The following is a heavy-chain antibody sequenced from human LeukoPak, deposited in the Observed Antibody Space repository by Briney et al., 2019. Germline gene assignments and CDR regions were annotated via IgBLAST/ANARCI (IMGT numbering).Heavy chain of an antibody. Sequence: SETLSLTCAVYGGSFSGYYWSWIRQPPGKGLEWIGEINHSGSTNYNPSLKSRVTISVDTSKNQFSLKLSSVTAADTAVYYCARGYYTFDYWGPGTLVTVSS. CDR2: INHSGST. V-gene: IGHV4-34*01. CDR1: GGSFSGYY. J-gene: IGHJ4*02. CDR3: ARGYYTFDY. D-gene: IGHD1-26*01.